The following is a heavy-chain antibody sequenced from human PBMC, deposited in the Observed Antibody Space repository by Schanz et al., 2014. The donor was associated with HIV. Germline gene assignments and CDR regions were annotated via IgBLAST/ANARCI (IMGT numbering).Heavy chain of an antibody. CDR3: VRNWNFDF. V-gene: IGHV3-48*02. Sequence: EVHLVESGGCLVQPGGSLRLSCAASGFTFSTYSMNWVRQAPGKGLEWVSYITESSGTIYYADSVKGRFTISRDNARNSLYLQINSLRDEDTAVYYCVRNWNFDFWGQGNLVIVSS. D-gene: IGHD1-1*01. CDR2: ITESSGTI. CDR1: GFTFSTYS. J-gene: IGHJ4*02.